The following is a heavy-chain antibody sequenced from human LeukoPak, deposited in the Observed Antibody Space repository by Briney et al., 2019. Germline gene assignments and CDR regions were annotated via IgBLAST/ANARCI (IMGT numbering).Heavy chain of an antibody. D-gene: IGHD4-17*01. V-gene: IGHV4-39*02. Sequence: SETLSLTCTVSGGSISSSSYYWGWIRQPPGKGLEWIGSIYYSGSTYYNPSLKSRVTISGDTSKNQFSLKLSSVTAADTAVYYCARERYGDLLYYYYYMDVWGKGTTVTVSS. CDR1: GGSISSSSYY. CDR3: ARERYGDLLYYYYYMDV. J-gene: IGHJ6*03. CDR2: IYYSGST.